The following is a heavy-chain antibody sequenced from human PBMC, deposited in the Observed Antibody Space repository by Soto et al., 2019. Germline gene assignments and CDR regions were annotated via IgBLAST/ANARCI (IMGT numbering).Heavy chain of an antibody. J-gene: IGHJ4*02. CDR1: GGSFSGYY. CDR2: INHSGST. Sequence: SETLSLTCAVYGGSFSGYYWSWIRQPPGKGLEWIGEINHSGSTNYNPSLKSRVTISVDTSKNQFSLKLSSVTAADTAVYYCASLTPAPARYSSGWWRYWGQGTLVTVSS. V-gene: IGHV4-34*01. CDR3: ASLTPAPARYSSGWWRY. D-gene: IGHD6-19*01.